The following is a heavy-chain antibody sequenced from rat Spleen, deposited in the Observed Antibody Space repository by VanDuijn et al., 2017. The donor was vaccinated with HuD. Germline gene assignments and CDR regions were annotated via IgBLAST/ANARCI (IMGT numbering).Heavy chain of an antibody. CDR1: GFTFSDYD. D-gene: IGHD1-12*02. V-gene: IGHV5-29*01. CDR2: ISYEVSST. CDR3: ARHGNYYDGTYYHYVMDA. J-gene: IGHJ4*01. Sequence: EVQLVESGGGLVQPGRSLNLSCAASGFTFSDYDMAWIRQATTTGLEWIASISYEVSSTYYGDSLKGRFTISRDNAQSTLYRQMDSLRSEDTATYYCARHGNYYDGTYYHYVMDAWGQGDSVTVSS.